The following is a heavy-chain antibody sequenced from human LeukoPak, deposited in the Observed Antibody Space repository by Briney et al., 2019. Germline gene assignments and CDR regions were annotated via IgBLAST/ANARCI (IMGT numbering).Heavy chain of an antibody. J-gene: IGHJ3*02. CDR1: GGSISSYY. Sequence: KPSETLSLTCTVSGGSISSYYWSWIRQPAGKGLEWIGRIYTSGSTNYNPSLKSRVTMSVDTSKNQFSLKLSSVTAADTAAYYCARVVAPRSGYYLDTFDIWGQGTMVTVSS. CDR3: ARVVAPRSGYYLDTFDI. V-gene: IGHV4-4*07. D-gene: IGHD3-22*01. CDR2: IYTSGST.